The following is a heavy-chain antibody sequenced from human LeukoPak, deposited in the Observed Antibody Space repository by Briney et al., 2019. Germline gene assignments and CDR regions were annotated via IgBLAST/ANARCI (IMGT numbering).Heavy chain of an antibody. Sequence: PSETLSLTCTVSGGSISSSSYYWGWIRQPPGKGLEWIGSIYYSGSTYYNPSLKSRVTISVDTSKNQFSLKLSSVTAADTAVYYCARDSWGFLEETIDWFDPWGPGTLVTVSS. V-gene: IGHV4-39*07. J-gene: IGHJ5*02. CDR2: IYYSGST. CDR3: ARDSWGFLEETIDWFDP. CDR1: GGSISSSSYY. D-gene: IGHD3-3*01.